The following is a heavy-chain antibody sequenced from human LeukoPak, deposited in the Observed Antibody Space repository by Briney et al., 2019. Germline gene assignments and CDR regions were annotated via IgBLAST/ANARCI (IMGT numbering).Heavy chain of an antibody. Sequence: RGASVKVSCKASGYTFTSYGISWVRQAPGQGLEWMGWISAYNGNTNYAQKLQGRVTMTTDTSTSTAYMELRSLRSDDTAVYYCARDREDLLWFGEKEDWFDPWGQGTLVTVSS. V-gene: IGHV1-18*01. CDR1: GYTFTSYG. D-gene: IGHD3-10*01. CDR2: ISAYNGNT. J-gene: IGHJ5*02. CDR3: ARDREDLLWFGEKEDWFDP.